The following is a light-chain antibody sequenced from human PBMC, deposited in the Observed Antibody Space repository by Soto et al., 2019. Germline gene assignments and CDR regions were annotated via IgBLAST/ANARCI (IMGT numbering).Light chain of an antibody. Sequence: EIVMTQSPATLSVSPGDRATLSCRAIQSVSTHLAWYQQRPGQVPRLLIYDASTRATGIPARFSGGGSGTEFTLTISSLQSEDFAVYYCQQYTYWWGVGQGTKVDIK. CDR1: QSVSTH. CDR2: DAS. J-gene: IGKJ1*01. CDR3: QQYTYWWG. V-gene: IGKV3-15*01.